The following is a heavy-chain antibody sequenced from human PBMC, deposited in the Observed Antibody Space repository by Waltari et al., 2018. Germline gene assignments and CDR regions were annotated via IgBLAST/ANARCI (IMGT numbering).Heavy chain of an antibody. CDR2: RNQDGSGK. V-gene: IGHV3-7*01. Sequence: EVQLVESGGGLVQPGGSLSLSCAASGFTFSSYWMIWVRQAPGQGLEWVAHRNQDGSGKSYVASVKGRFTISRDNAKQSLYLQMNSLRPDDTAIYYCARLRGANDWGQGTLVTVSS. CDR1: GFTFSSYW. J-gene: IGHJ4*02. CDR3: ARLRGAND. D-gene: IGHD3-10*01.